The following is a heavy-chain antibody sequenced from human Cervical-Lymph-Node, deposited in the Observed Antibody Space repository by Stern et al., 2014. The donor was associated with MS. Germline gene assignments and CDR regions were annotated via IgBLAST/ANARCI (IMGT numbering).Heavy chain of an antibody. CDR3: ARSIVANRPTASLHNLFDH. CDR1: GGSFSSSYA. Sequence: QVHLVQSGAEVKKPAPSVKVSCKASGGSFSSSYAVSWVRQAPGQGLEWMGRIIPFVGLPNYAQTLQTRLTIPADKSTSQVYMEMTSLTSENTAVYYSARSIVANRPTASLHNLFDHWGQGALVTVSS. CDR2: IIPFVGLP. V-gene: IGHV1-69*04. D-gene: IGHD2-21*01. J-gene: IGHJ5*02.